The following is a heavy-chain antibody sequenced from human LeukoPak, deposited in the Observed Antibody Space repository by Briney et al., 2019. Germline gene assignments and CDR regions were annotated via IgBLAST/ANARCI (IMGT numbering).Heavy chain of an antibody. D-gene: IGHD3-10*01. CDR3: ARQDLSRITMVRGVSH. J-gene: IGHJ4*02. CDR1: GGSISSSNFY. Sequence: SETLSLTCTVSGGSISSSNFYWGWIRQPPGKGLEWIGSIYYSGSTYYNPSLKSRVTISVDTSKNQFSLKLSSVTAADTAVYYCARQDLSRITMVRGVSHWGQGTLVTVSS. CDR2: IYYSGST. V-gene: IGHV4-39*01.